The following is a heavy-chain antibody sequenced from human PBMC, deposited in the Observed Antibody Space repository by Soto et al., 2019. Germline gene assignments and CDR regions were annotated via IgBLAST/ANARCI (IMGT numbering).Heavy chain of an antibody. CDR1: GGPFSDSF. CDR2: INHRGFT. V-gene: IGHV4-34*01. Sequence: SETLSHSCAVYGGPFSDSFWSWIRQPPGKGLEWIGEINHRGFTNYKPSLKSRVTISVDTSKNQFSLKLSSVTAADTALYYCARGGLHIESSGQLTYYFDHWGQGTLVTVSS. CDR3: ARGGLHIESSGQLTYYFDH. D-gene: IGHD3-22*01. J-gene: IGHJ4*02.